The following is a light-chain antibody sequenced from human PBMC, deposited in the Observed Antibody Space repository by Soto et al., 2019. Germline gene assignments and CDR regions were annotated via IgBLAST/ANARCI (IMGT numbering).Light chain of an antibody. Sequence: SVLTQPASVSGSPGQSIAISCTGTSSDVGGYNYVSWYQQHPGKTPKLMICDVSNRPSGVSNRFPGSKSGNTASLTISGLQAEDEAEYYCSSYTSSSTYVFGTGTKVTVL. CDR2: DVS. J-gene: IGLJ1*01. CDR3: SSYTSSSTYV. CDR1: SSDVGGYNY. V-gene: IGLV2-14*03.